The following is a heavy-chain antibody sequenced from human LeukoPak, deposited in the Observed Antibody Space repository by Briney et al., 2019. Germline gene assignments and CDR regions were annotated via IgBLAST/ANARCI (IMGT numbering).Heavy chain of an antibody. D-gene: IGHD6-13*01. V-gene: IGHV4-31*03. CDR1: GGSISSGGYY. CDR3: ARRIAAAGTFDY. J-gene: IGHJ4*02. Sequence: PSETLSLTCTVSGGSISSGGYYWSWIRQHPGKGLEWIGYIYYSGSTYYNPSLKSRVTISVDTSKNQFSLKLSSVTAADTAVYYRARRIAAAGTFDYWGQGTLVTVSS. CDR2: IYYSGST.